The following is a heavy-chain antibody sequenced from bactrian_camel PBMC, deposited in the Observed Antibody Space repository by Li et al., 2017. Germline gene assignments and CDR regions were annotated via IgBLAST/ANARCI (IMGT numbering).Heavy chain of an antibody. V-gene: IGHV3S1*01. Sequence: HVQLVESGGGSVQAGGSLQPSCKLSGDTWRSFCMGWIRQAPGKGLEWVSGVNPGGITYYADSVKGRFTVSQDRNSPSMYLLMHNLKTEDTAIYYCARDQGSRSLGDCSEVTRSWGQGTQVTVS. CDR2: VNPGGIT. J-gene: IGHJ4*01. D-gene: IGHD3*01. CDR1: GDTWRSFC. CDR3: ARDQGSRSLGDCSEVTRS.